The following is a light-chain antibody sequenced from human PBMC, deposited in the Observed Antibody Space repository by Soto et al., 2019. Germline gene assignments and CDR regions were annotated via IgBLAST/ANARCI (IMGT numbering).Light chain of an antibody. V-gene: IGKV3D-20*02. CDR2: DAS. CDR1: QSVSNTY. Sequence: EIVLTQSPGTLSLSPGERATLSCRASQSVSNTYLAWYQQKPGQAPRLLIYDASSRATGIPDRFSGSGSGTDFTLTINSLQSEDFAVYYCQRYNNWPLTFGGGTKVDIK. J-gene: IGKJ4*01. CDR3: QRYNNWPLT.